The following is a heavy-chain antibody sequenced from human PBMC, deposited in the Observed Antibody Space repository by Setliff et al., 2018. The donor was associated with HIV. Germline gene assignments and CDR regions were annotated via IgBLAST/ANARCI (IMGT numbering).Heavy chain of an antibody. Sequence: GGSLRLSCAASGFTFSSYGMHWVRQAPGKGLEWVAFIRYDGSDKYYADSVMGRFTISRDNSKNTLYLQMNTLRTEDTAVYYCAQFAAADDSWGQGTLVTVSS. CDR1: GFTFSSYG. J-gene: IGHJ4*02. CDR2: IRYDGSDK. CDR3: AQFAAADDS. V-gene: IGHV3-30*02. D-gene: IGHD6-13*01.